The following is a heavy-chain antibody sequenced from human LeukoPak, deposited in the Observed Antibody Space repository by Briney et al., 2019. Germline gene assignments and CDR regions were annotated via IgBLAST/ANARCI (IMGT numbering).Heavy chain of an antibody. Sequence: GGSLRLSCAASGFTFSDYYMSWIRQAPGKGLEWVSYISSSSSYTNYADSVKGRFIISRDNAKNSLYLQMNSLRAEDTAVYYCAGGIVATIYNYWGQGTLVTVSS. CDR1: GFTFSDYY. V-gene: IGHV3-11*06. CDR3: AGGIVATIYNY. J-gene: IGHJ4*02. D-gene: IGHD5-12*01. CDR2: ISSSSSYT.